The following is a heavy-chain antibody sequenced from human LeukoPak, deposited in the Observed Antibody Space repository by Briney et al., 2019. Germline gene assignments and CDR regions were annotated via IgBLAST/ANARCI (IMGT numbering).Heavy chain of an antibody. CDR1: GFTFSSYA. J-gene: IGHJ4*02. V-gene: IGHV3-23*01. Sequence: GGSLRLSCAASGFTFSSYAVSWVRQAPGKGLEWVSSISGSGGSTYYADSVKGRFTISRDNSKNTLYLQMNSLRAEDTAVYYCARDVRFLEWLLYGALDYWGQGTLVTVSS. D-gene: IGHD3-3*01. CDR2: ISGSGGST. CDR3: ARDVRFLEWLLYGALDY.